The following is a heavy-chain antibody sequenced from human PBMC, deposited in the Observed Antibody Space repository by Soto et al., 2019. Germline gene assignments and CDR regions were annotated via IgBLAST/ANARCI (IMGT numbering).Heavy chain of an antibody. CDR1: GGLFSSYA. D-gene: IGHD3-22*01. V-gene: IGHV1-69*01. J-gene: IGHJ4*02. Sequence: QAQLVQSGAEVKKSGSSVKVSCKDTGGLFSSYAVSWVRQAPVQGLEWMGGIITVFDTVYYSQKFQGRVTITADESTNTAYMELSSLRSEDTAMYYCARGGSGYVWFNEFWGQGTLVTVSS. CDR2: IITVFDTV. CDR3: ARGGSGYVWFNEF.